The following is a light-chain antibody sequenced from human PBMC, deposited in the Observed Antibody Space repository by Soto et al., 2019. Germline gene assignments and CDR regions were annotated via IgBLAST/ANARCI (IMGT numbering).Light chain of an antibody. CDR2: EGS. J-gene: IGLJ1*01. Sequence: QSALTQPASVSGSPGQSITISCTGTSSYVGSYNLVSWYQQHPGKAPKLMIYEGSKRPSGVSNRFSGSKSGNTASLTISGLQAEDEADYYCCSYAGSSYVFGTGTKLTVL. V-gene: IGLV2-23*01. CDR1: SSYVGSYNL. CDR3: CSYAGSSYV.